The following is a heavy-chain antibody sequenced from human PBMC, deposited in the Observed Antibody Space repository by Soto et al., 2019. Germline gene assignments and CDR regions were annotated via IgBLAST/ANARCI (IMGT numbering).Heavy chain of an antibody. V-gene: IGHV3-33*01. D-gene: IGHD6-13*01. CDR2: IWYDGSNK. CDR1: GFTFSSYG. CDR3: ARERDSSSWQTYYYYGMDV. Sequence: QVQLVESGGGVVQPGRSLRLSCAASGFTFSSYGMHWVRQAPGKGLEWVAVIWYDGSNKYYADSVKGRFTISRDNSKNXLXXQMNSLRAEDTAVYYCARERDSSSWQTYYYYGMDVWGQGTTVTVSS. J-gene: IGHJ6*02.